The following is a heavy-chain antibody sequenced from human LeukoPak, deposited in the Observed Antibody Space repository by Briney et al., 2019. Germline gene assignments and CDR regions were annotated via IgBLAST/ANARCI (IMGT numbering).Heavy chain of an antibody. J-gene: IGHJ4*01. V-gene: IGHV3-7*01. Sequence: PGGSLRLSCVGSGFTFSNYWMSWDRQAPGKGLEWVANINQTGNEKYYVDSVRGRFTISRDNAKNSLYLQMTILEAEDTAVYYCARDINGPSNWGQGVLVAVSS. D-gene: IGHD2-8*01. CDR1: GFTFSNYW. CDR3: ARDINGPSN. CDR2: INQTGNEK.